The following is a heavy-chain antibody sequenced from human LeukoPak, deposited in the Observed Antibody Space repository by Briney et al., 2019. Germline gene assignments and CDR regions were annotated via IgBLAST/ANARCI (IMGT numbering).Heavy chain of an antibody. D-gene: IGHD3-10*01. J-gene: IGHJ5*02. CDR1: GFTFSNYS. CDR2: IKEDGSEK. CDR3: ARIYLKQASAS. V-gene: IGHV3-7*01. Sequence: GGSLRLSCAASGFTFSNYSMNWVRQAPGKGLEWVANIKEDGSEKYYVDSVKGRFTISRDNAKNSVSLQMNSLRAEDTAVYYCARIYLKQASASWGQGTLVTVSS.